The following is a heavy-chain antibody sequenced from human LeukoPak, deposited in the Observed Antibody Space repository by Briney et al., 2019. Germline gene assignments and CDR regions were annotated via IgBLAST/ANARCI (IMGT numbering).Heavy chain of an antibody. CDR1: GHSISSGYY. Sequence: PSETLSLTCAVSGHSISSGYYWIWIRQPPGKGLEWIGSLYHSDSIYYNPSLESRVTMSVDTSKNQFSLKLSFVTAADTAVYYCARQHDSYHYYYVDVWGKGTTVTVSS. V-gene: IGHV4-38-2*01. D-gene: IGHD6-13*01. CDR2: LYHSDSI. J-gene: IGHJ6*03. CDR3: ARQHDSYHYYYVDV.